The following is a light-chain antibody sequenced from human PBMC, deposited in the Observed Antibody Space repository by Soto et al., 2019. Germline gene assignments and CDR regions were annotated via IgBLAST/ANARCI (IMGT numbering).Light chain of an antibody. CDR1: QSVGNN. Sequence: NVLTQSPGTLSLSPGERATLSCRASQSVGNNLVWNQQKPGQAPRLLIYGASTRAAGIPDRFSGSGSGTEFTLTISGLQSDDFAVYYCQQFNNWPPWTFGQGTKVDIK. CDR2: GAS. J-gene: IGKJ1*01. V-gene: IGKV3-15*01. CDR3: QQFNNWPPWT.